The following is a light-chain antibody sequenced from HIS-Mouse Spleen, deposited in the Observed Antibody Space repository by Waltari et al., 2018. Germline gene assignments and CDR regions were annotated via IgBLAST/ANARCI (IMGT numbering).Light chain of an antibody. CDR2: EGS. CDR1: SSDVGSYNL. CDR3: CSYAGSSTFV. J-gene: IGLJ1*01. V-gene: IGLV2-23*01. Sequence: QSALTQPASVSGSPGQSITIPCTGTSSDVGSYNLVSWYQQHQGKAPKLMSYEGSKRPSWVSIRFSGSKSGNTASLTISGLQAEDEADYYCCSYAGSSTFVFGTGTKVTVL.